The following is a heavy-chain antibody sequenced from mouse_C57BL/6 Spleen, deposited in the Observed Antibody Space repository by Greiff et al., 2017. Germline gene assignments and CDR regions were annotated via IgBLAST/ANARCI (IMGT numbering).Heavy chain of an antibody. CDR3: ALITTVEGCYAMDD. V-gene: IGHV1-50*01. CDR2: IDPSDSYT. D-gene: IGHD1-1*01. J-gene: IGHJ4*01. Sequence: QVQLQQPGAELVKPGASVKLSCKASGYTFTSYWMQWVKQRPGQGLEWIGEIDPSDSYTNYNQKFKGKATLTVDTSSSTAYMQLSSLTSEDSAVYDWALITTVEGCYAMDDWGQGTSVTVSS. CDR1: GYTFTSYW.